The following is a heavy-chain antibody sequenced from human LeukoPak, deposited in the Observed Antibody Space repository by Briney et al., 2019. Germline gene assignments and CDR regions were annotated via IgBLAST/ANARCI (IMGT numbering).Heavy chain of an antibody. CDR2: IKQDGSEK. V-gene: IGHV3-7*03. CDR1: GFTLSSYW. D-gene: IGHD1-26*01. J-gene: IGHJ4*02. CDR3: ARCQPGAFDY. Sequence: PGGSLRLSCAASGFTLSSYWMSWVRQAPGKGLEWVANIKQDGSEKNYMDPVKGRFTISRDNAKNSLYLQMDSLRAEDTAVYFCARCQPGAFDYWGQGTLVIASS.